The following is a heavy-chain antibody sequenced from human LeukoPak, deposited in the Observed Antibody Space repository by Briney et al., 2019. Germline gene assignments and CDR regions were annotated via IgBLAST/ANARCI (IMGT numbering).Heavy chain of an antibody. D-gene: IGHD3-22*01. Sequence: GGSLRLSCAASGFSFNHYAMYWVRQAPGKGLEWVAVISYDGNNKYYADSVKGRFTISRDSSKNTLYVQMNSLRAEDTAVYYCARGPTSYYDTTGYSSYFDYWGQGTLVTVSS. V-gene: IGHV3-30-3*01. CDR3: ARGPTSYYDTTGYSSYFDY. CDR1: GFSFNHYA. CDR2: ISYDGNNK. J-gene: IGHJ4*02.